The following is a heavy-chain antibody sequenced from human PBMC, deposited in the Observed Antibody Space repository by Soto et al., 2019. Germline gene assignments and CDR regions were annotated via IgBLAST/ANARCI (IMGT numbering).Heavy chain of an antibody. Sequence: LRLSCAASGFTFSSYAMHWVRQAPGKGLEYVSAISSNGGSTYYADSVKGRFTISRDNSKNTLYLQMGSLRAEDMAVYYCARQGSSPTDPYWYFDLWGRGTLVTVSS. V-gene: IGHV3-64*02. D-gene: IGHD2-2*01. CDR1: GFTFSSYA. CDR3: ARQGSSPTDPYWYFDL. CDR2: ISSNGGST. J-gene: IGHJ2*01.